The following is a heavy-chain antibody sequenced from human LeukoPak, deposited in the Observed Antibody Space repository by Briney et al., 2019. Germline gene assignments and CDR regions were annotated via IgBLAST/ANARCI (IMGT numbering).Heavy chain of an antibody. J-gene: IGHJ1*01. D-gene: IGHD2-2*01. CDR2: IYTSGST. CDR1: GGPISSYY. Sequence: PSETLSLTCTVSGGPISSYYWSWIRQPAGKGLAWIGRIYTSGSTNYNPSLKSRVTMSVDTSKNQFSLKLSSVTAADTAVYYCARDGIEGYCSSTSCYFQHWGQGTLVTVSS. CDR3: ARDGIEGYCSSTSCYFQH. V-gene: IGHV4-4*07.